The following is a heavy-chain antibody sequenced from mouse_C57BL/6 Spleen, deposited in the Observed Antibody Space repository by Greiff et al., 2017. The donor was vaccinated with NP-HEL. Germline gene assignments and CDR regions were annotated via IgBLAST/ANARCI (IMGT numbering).Heavy chain of an antibody. CDR1: GYAFSSYW. D-gene: IGHD2-4*01. CDR2: IYPGDGDT. V-gene: IGHV1-80*01. J-gene: IGHJ2*01. CDR3: ARAGYYDYDEYYFDY. Sequence: QVQLQQSGAELVKPGASVKISCKASGYAFSSYWMNWVKQRPGKGLEWIGQIYPGDGDTNYNGKFKGKATLTADKSSSTAYMQLSSLTSEDSAVYFCARAGYYDYDEYYFDYWGQGTTLTVSS.